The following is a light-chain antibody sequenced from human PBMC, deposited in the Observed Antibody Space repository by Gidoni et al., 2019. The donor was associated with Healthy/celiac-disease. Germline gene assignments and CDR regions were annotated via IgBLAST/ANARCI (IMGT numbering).Light chain of an antibody. CDR2: NTN. CDR1: SGSVSTSYY. J-gene: IGLJ1*01. Sequence: QTVVTQEPSFSVSPGGTVTLTCGLSSGSVSTSYYPSWSQQTPGQAPRTLIYNTNTRSSGVPDRFSGSILGNKAALIITGAQADDECDYYCGLYMGSGMYVFGTGTKLTVL. CDR3: GLYMGSGMYV. V-gene: IGLV8-61*01.